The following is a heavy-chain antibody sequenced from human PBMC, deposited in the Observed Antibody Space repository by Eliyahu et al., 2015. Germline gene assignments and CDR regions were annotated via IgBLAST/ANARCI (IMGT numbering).Heavy chain of an antibody. J-gene: IGHJ4*02. CDR3: TKPIWGDRNDDDG. CDR1: GFXSXDVA. CDR2: VSNTGGKT. Sequence: EVQLLESGGGLVQPGGSLXLSCAASGFXSXDVAXGWVRRAPGKGRGWVSTVSNTGGKTYYADSVKXRFTISRDNYRNAVYLQMNSLRAEDTAIYYCTKPIWGDRNDDDGWGQGTLVTVSS. V-gene: IGHV3-23*01. D-gene: IGHD2-21*02.